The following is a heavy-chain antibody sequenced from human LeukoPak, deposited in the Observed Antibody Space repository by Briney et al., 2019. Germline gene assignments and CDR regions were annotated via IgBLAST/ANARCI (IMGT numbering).Heavy chain of an antibody. Sequence: SETLSVTCAVYGGAFSGNYWSWIRQPPGKGLDWIGEMDHSVSTNYNPSLKSRVIISVEPSKNHFYQTLSSVTDADTAVYYCERGQGDAWSGYVLNVWGEGTTVTVSS. V-gene: IGHV4-34*01. CDR3: ERGQGDAWSGYVLNV. CDR2: MDHSVST. D-gene: IGHD3-3*01. CDR1: GGAFSGNY. J-gene: IGHJ6*04.